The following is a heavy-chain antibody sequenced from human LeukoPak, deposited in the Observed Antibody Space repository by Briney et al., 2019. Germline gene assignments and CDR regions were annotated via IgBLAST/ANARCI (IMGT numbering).Heavy chain of an antibody. CDR1: GGSISSGGYS. V-gene: IGHV4-30-2*01. CDR3: ARDRRAGTGEALDY. CDR2: IYHSGST. Sequence: SQTLSLTCAVSGGSISSGGYSWSWIRQPPGKGLEWIGYIYHSGSTYYNPSLKSRVTISVDRSKNQFSLKLSSVTAADTAVYYCARDRRAGTGEALDYWGQGTLVTVSS. J-gene: IGHJ4*02. D-gene: IGHD6-13*01.